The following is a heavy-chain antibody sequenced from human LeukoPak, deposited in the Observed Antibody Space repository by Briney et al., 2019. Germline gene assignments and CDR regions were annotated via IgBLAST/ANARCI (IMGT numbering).Heavy chain of an antibody. Sequence: GESLKISCKGSGYSFTSYWIGWVRQMPGKGLELMGYIYPGDSDTRYSPSFQGHVTISADTSISTAYLQWSSVKASDTAMYYCATLRGGYHLYDYWGQGALVTVSS. V-gene: IGHV5-51*01. CDR2: IYPGDSDT. D-gene: IGHD5-12*01. J-gene: IGHJ4*02. CDR3: ATLRGGYHLYDY. CDR1: GYSFTSYW.